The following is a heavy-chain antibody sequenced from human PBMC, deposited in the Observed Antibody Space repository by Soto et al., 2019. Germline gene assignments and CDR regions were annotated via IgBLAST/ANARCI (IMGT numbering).Heavy chain of an antibody. D-gene: IGHD3-10*01. CDR2: IIPMFGTS. CDR3: ARGVRTGFYGMDV. J-gene: IGHJ6*01. V-gene: IGHV1-69*13. CDR1: GGTFSNYA. Sequence: GASVKVSCKASGGTFSNYAISWVRQAPGQGLEWLGGIIPMFGTSNYAQNFQGRVSITADESTSTAYVELRSLRSEDTAVYYCARGVRTGFYGMDVWRQGTTVTVSS.